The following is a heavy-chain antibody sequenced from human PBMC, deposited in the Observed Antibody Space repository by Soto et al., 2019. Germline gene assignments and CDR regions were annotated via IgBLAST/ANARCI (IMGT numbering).Heavy chain of an antibody. CDR2: IYHSGST. D-gene: IGHD6-19*01. V-gene: IGHV4-38-2*01. CDR1: GYCLSSGYY. CDR3: ARVHHNGLEWLVRVTYWYFDL. Sequence: SETLSLTCAVSGYCLSSGYYWGCIRQPPGKGLERIGSIYHSGSTYYNPSLKSRVTISVGASKNQFSLKLSSVTAADTAVYYCARVHHNGLEWLVRVTYWYFDLWGRGTLVTVSS. J-gene: IGHJ2*01.